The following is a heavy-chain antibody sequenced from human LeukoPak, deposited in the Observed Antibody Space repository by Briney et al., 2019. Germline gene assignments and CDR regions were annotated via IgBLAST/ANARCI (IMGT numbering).Heavy chain of an antibody. Sequence: GASVKVSCKVSGYTLTELSMHRVRQAPGKGLEWMGGFDPEDGETIYAQKFQGRVTMTEDTSTSTAYMELRSLRSDDTAVYYCARSSLAVAGSVFDYWGQGTLVTVSS. CDR1: GYTLTELS. CDR2: FDPEDGET. V-gene: IGHV1-24*01. D-gene: IGHD6-19*01. CDR3: ARSSLAVAGSVFDY. J-gene: IGHJ4*02.